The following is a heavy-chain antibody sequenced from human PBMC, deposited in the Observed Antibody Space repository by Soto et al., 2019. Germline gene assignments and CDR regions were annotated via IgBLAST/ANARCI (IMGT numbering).Heavy chain of an antibody. V-gene: IGHV3-7*01. CDR3: ARDFYGGYTYGPRVY. CDR1: GFMFSAYW. Sequence: EVQLVESGGGLVQPGGSLRLSCAASGFMFSAYWMSWVRQAPGKGLEWVANIHGDGGKIYYVDSVKGRFTISRDNAKRSLYLRMNSLRAEDTAVYYCARDFYGGYTYGPRVYWRQGALVAVSS. D-gene: IGHD5-18*01. CDR2: IHGDGGKI. J-gene: IGHJ4*02.